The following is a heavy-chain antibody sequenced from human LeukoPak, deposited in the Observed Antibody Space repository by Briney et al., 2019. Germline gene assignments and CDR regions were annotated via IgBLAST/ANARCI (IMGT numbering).Heavy chain of an antibody. V-gene: IGHV6-1*01. CDR1: GDSVSSDSAA. Sequence: SQTLSLTCAISGDSVSSDSAAWNWIRQSPSRGLERLGRTYYRSQWYYDYAVSVKSRITIDPDTSKNQFSLQLSSVTPEDAAVYYCAGGTGVFDYWGQGALVTVSS. D-gene: IGHD7-27*01. J-gene: IGHJ4*02. CDR3: AGGTGVFDY. CDR2: TYYRSQWYY.